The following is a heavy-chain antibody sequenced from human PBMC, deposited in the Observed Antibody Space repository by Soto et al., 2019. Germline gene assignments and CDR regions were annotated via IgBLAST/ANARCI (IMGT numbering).Heavy chain of an antibody. CDR3: ATDNWNYAVWFDP. V-gene: IGHV3-11*01. J-gene: IGHJ5*02. Sequence: GGSLRLSCAASGFTFSDYYMSWIRQAPGKGLEWVSYISSSGSTIYYADSVKGRFTISRDNAKNSLYLQMNSLRAEDTAVYYCATDNWNYAVWFDPWGQGTLVTVSS. CDR1: GFTFSDYY. D-gene: IGHD1-7*01. CDR2: ISSSGSTI.